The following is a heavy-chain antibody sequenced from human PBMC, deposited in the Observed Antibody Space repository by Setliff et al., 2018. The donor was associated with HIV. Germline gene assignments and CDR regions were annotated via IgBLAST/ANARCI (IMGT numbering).Heavy chain of an antibody. D-gene: IGHD6-19*01. V-gene: IGHV4-4*07. Sequence: SETLSLTCTVSGGSMSSYYWSWIRQPAGKGLEWIGRIYPTGSSNYNPSLRSRVTMSVDTSKNHFSLRLNSVTAADTAVYFCARAPRYYRGWYIPEYFDNWGEGTLVTVSS. CDR1: GGSMSSYY. CDR2: IYPTGSS. J-gene: IGHJ4*02. CDR3: ARAPRYYRGWYIPEYFDN.